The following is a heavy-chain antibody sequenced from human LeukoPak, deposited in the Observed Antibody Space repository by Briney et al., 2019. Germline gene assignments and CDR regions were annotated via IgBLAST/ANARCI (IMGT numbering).Heavy chain of an antibody. CDR2: INPNSGNT. Sequence: ASVKVSCKASGYTFTGYYMHWVRQAPGQGLEWMGWINPNSGNTGYAQKFQGRVTMTRNTSISTAYMELSSLRSEDTAVYYCAVTAATWAIYYFDYWGQGTLVTVSS. CDR1: GYTFTGYY. D-gene: IGHD2-15*01. J-gene: IGHJ4*02. V-gene: IGHV1-8*02. CDR3: AVTAATWAIYYFDY.